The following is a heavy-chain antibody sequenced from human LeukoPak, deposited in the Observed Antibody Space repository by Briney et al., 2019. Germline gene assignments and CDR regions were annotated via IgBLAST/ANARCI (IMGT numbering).Heavy chain of an antibody. CDR2: ISSSGSTI. CDR3: ARDYDILTGYVYAFDI. CDR1: GFIFSNYW. J-gene: IGHJ3*02. D-gene: IGHD3-9*01. Sequence: PGGSLRLSCEASGFIFSNYWMAWVRQAPGKGLEWVSYISSSGSTIYYADSVKGRFTISRDNAKNSLYLQMNSLRAEDTAVYYCARDYDILTGYVYAFDIWGQGPMVTVSS. V-gene: IGHV3-48*04.